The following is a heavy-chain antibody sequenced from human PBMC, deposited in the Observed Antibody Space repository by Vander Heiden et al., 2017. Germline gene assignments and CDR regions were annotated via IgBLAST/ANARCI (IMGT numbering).Heavy chain of an antibody. CDR3: ARLYSYGDFDY. CDR2: IYFDGFNK. J-gene: IGHJ4*02. D-gene: IGHD5-18*01. V-gene: IGHV3-33*03. CDR1: GFIFSNFG. Sequence: QVQLVESGGGVVQPGRFLRLSCAASGFIFSNFGMQWVRQAPGKGLEWVAVIYFDGFNKYYADSVKGRFTISRDNSKNTVYLQMNSLRAEDTAVYYCARLYSYGDFDYWGQGTLVTVSS.